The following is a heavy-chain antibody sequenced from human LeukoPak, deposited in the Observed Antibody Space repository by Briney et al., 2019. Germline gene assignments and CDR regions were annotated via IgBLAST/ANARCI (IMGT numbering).Heavy chain of an antibody. CDR2: IYYSGST. V-gene: IGHV4-59*08. Sequence: SETLSLTCTVTGGSISSYFWSWIRQPPGKGLEWIGYIYYSGSTNYNPSLKSRVTISVDTSKNQFSLKLSSVTAADTAVYYCARHDALTPGIAVAGIDYYYGMDVWGQGTTVTVSS. J-gene: IGHJ6*02. D-gene: IGHD6-19*01. CDR3: ARHDALTPGIAVAGIDYYYGMDV. CDR1: GGSISSYF.